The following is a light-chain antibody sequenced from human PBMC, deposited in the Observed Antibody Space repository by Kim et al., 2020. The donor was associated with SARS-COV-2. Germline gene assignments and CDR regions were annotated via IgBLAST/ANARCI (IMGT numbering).Light chain of an antibody. CDR2: YDS. Sequence: AAGEGCRITRGGKDIETNDGDWDQQKPDQAQVMVIPYDSDRPSGIPERFWGYSSGKAATLTISRVEVGDEADYYCQVWDRSNDHDIFAGGTKLTVL. CDR1: DIETND. CDR3: QVWDRSNDHDI. V-gene: IGLV3-21*01. J-gene: IGLJ2*01.